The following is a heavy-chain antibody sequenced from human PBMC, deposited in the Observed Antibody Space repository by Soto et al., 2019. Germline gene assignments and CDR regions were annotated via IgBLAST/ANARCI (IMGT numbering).Heavy chain of an antibody. CDR3: AREGEYSGSYGWFDP. CDR2: IIPIFGTA. J-gene: IGHJ5*02. V-gene: IGHV1-69*13. Sequence: SVKVSCKASGGTFSSYAISWVRTAPGQRLEWMGGIIPIFGTANYAQKFQGRVTITADESTSTAYMELSSVRSADTAVYYCAREGEYSGSYGWFDPWGQGALVTVSS. D-gene: IGHD1-26*01. CDR1: GGTFSSYA.